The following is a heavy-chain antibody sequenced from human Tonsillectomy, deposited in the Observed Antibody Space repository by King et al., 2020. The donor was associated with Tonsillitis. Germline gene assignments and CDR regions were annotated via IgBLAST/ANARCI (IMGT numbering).Heavy chain of an antibody. D-gene: IGHD3-10*01. CDR2: ISYDGSNK. Sequence: VQLVESGGGVVQPGRSLRLSCAASGFTFSSYAMHWVRQAPGKGLEWVAVISYDGSNKYYADSVKGRFTISRDNSKNTLYLQMNSLRAEDTAVYYCARDSGRFSSWIDIWGQGTMVTVSS. J-gene: IGHJ3*02. V-gene: IGHV3-30*01. CDR1: GFTFSSYA. CDR3: ARDSGRFSSWIDI.